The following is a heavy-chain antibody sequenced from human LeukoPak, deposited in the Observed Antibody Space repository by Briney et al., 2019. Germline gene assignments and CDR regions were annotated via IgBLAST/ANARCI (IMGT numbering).Heavy chain of an antibody. Sequence: GGSLRLSCAASGFTFRSYAMNWVRQAPGKGLEWVSTISGSGGSTYYADSVKGRFTISRDNSKNTLYLQMNSLRVEDTAVYYCASRHSSGWYYFDYWGQGTLVTVSS. D-gene: IGHD6-19*01. CDR1: GFTFRSYA. CDR3: ASRHSSGWYYFDY. J-gene: IGHJ4*02. CDR2: ISGSGGST. V-gene: IGHV3-23*01.